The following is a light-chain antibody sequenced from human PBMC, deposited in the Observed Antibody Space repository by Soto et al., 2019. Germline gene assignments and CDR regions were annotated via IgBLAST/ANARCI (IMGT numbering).Light chain of an antibody. Sequence: QSVLTQPPSASGTPGQRVTISCSGSSSNIGSKTVNWYQQLPGTAPKLLIYSNNHRPSGVPDRFSGSKSGTSASLAISGLQSEEEADYDCAAWDDSLNGVVFGGGTKVTVL. CDR2: SNN. J-gene: IGLJ2*01. CDR1: SSNIGSKT. V-gene: IGLV1-44*01. CDR3: AAWDDSLNGVV.